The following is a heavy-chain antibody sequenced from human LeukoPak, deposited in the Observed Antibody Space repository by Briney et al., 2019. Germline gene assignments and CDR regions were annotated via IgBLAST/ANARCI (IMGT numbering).Heavy chain of an antibody. CDR1: GGSISSYY. V-gene: IGHV4-4*07. CDR3: ARNVAGIAARWHYYYYMDV. D-gene: IGHD6-6*01. J-gene: IGHJ6*03. CDR2: IYTSGST. Sequence: SETLSLTCTVSGGSISSYYWSWIRQPAGKGLEWIGRIYTSGSTNYNPSLKSRVTMSVDTSKNQFSLKLSSVTAADTAVYYCARNVAGIAARWHYYYYMDVWGKGTTVTVSS.